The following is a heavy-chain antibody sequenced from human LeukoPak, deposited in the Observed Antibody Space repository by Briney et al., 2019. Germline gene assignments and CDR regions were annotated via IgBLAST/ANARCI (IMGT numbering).Heavy chain of an antibody. J-gene: IGHJ4*02. CDR2: IYYTGST. D-gene: IGHD6-6*01. CDR1: GGAITNYY. Sequence: SETLSLTCGVSGGAITNYYWNWIRQAPGKGLEWLGYIYYTGSTTYNPSVKSRITISLDTSKKQISLKLRSVTAADTAVYYCARDRWSSSSEGGDYFDYWGQGTLVTVSS. V-gene: IGHV4-59*01. CDR3: ARDRWSSSSEGGDYFDY.